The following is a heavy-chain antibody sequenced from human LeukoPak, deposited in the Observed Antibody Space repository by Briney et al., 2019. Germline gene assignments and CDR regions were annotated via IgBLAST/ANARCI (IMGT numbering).Heavy chain of an antibody. D-gene: IGHD6-19*01. V-gene: IGHV1-69*13. CDR1: GGTLSSYA. CDR3: ARVKQWLVPSDAFDI. J-gene: IGHJ3*02. CDR2: IIPIFGTA. Sequence: SVTVSCMDSGGTLSSYAISWVRQPPGQGVEWMGGIIPIFGTANYAQKFQGRVTITADESTSTAYMELSSLRSEDTAAYYCARVKQWLVPSDAFDIWGQGTMVTVSS.